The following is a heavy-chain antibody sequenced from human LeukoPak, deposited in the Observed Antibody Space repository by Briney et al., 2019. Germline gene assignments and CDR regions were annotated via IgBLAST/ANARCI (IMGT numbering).Heavy chain of an antibody. CDR3: ARLTYYYDSSGYPPAFDI. J-gene: IGHJ3*02. CDR1: GGSIRSYY. D-gene: IGHD3-22*01. CDR2: IYYSGST. Sequence: PSETLSLTCTVSGGSIRSYYWSWIRQPPGKGLEWIGYIYYSGSTNYNPSLKSRVTISVDTSKNQFSLKLSSVTAADTAVYYCARLTYYYDSSGYPPAFDIWGQGTMVTVSS. V-gene: IGHV4-59*08.